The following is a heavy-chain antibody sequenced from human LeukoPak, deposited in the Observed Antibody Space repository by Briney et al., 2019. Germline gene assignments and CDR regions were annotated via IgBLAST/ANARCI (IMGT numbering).Heavy chain of an antibody. CDR1: GFTFSSYA. CDR2: ISYDGSNK. D-gene: IGHD7-27*01. CDR3: ARGPGVYYMDV. J-gene: IGHJ6*03. V-gene: IGHV3-30*01. Sequence: PGRSLRLSCAASGFTFSSYAMHWVRQAPGKGLEWVAVISYDGSNKYYADSVKGRFTISRDNSKNTLYLQMNSLRAEDTAVYYCARGPGVYYMDVWSKGTTVTVSS.